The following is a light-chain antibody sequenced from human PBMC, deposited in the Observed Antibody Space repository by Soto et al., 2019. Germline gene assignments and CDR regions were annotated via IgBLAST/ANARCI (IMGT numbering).Light chain of an antibody. J-gene: IGKJ1*01. Sequence: DIQMSQSPSSLSASVGDRVTITCQASQGIRNYLNWYQQKPGKAPKLLIYAASSLQGGVPSRFSGSGSGTDFTLTISSLQPEDGATYYCQQSYSTPVTFGQGTKVEIK. CDR1: QGIRNY. CDR3: QQSYSTPVT. V-gene: IGKV1-39*01. CDR2: AAS.